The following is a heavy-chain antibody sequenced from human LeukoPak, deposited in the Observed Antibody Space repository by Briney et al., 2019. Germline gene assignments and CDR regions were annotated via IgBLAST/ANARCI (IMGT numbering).Heavy chain of an antibody. Sequence: SETLSLTCTVSGGSISNYFWSWIRQPPGKGLEWIGYTYSSGSTNYNPSLKSRVTISVDTSKNQFSLKLSSVTAADTAVYYCARLYCSSTSCPVDYWGQGTLVTVSS. J-gene: IGHJ4*02. D-gene: IGHD2-2*01. CDR3: ARLYCSSTSCPVDY. CDR2: TYSSGST. CDR1: GGSISNYF. V-gene: IGHV4-59*01.